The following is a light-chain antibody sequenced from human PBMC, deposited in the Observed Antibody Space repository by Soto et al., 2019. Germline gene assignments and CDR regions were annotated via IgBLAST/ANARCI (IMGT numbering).Light chain of an antibody. CDR3: MQGTHWPYT. V-gene: IGKV2-30*01. J-gene: IGKJ2*01. Sequence: DAVLTQSPLSLPVTLGQPASISCRSSQSLVYSDGNTYLNWFQQRPGQSPRRLIYKVSERDSGVPDRFSGSTSGTDFTLEISRVEAEDVGVYYYMQGTHWPYTFGQGTKLEIK. CDR2: KVS. CDR1: QSLVYSDGNTY.